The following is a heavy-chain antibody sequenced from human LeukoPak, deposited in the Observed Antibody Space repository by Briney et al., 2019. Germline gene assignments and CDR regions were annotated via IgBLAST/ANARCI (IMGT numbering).Heavy chain of an antibody. D-gene: IGHD3-10*01. V-gene: IGHV1-3*01. CDR3: ARSAFGNYYGMDV. CDR2: INAGNKNT. J-gene: IGHJ6*02. CDR1: GYSFASYA. Sequence: ASVKVSCKASGYSFASYAIHWVRQAPGQRLEWMGWINAGNKNTEFPQGFRGRLTITRDTSASTAYMELSSLRSEDTAVYYCARSAFGNYYGMDVWGQGTTVTVSS.